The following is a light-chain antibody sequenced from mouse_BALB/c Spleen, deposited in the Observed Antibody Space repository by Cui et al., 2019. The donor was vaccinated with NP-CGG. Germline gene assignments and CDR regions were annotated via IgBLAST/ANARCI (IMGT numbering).Light chain of an antibody. CDR1: IGAGTTSNY. CDR2: GTN. Sequence: QAVVTQESALTTSPGETVTFTCRSSIGAGTTSNYANWVEEKPDDLFTGIIGGTNNRVPGVPARFSGSLIGDKAALTITGAQTEDEAIYFCALWYSNHWVFGGGTKLTVL. V-gene: IGLV1*01. J-gene: IGLJ1*01. CDR3: ALWYSNHWV.